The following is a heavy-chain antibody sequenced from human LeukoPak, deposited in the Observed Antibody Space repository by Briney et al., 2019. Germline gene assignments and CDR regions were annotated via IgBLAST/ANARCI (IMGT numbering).Heavy chain of an antibody. CDR1: GGSISSYY. Sequence: PSETLSLTCTVSGGSISSYYWSWVRQPPGKGLEWIGYIYYSGSTNYNPSLKSRVTISVDTSKNQFSLKLSSVTAADTAVYYCARDTGYYDFWSCPHYYYYGMDVWGQGTTVTVSS. CDR2: IYYSGST. CDR3: ARDTGYYDFWSCPHYYYYGMDV. V-gene: IGHV4-59*01. J-gene: IGHJ6*02. D-gene: IGHD3-3*01.